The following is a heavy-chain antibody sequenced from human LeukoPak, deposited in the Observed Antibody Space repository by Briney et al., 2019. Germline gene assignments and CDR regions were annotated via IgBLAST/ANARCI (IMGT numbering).Heavy chain of an antibody. CDR2: INHSGST. Sequence: PSETLSLTCTVYGGSFSGYYWSWIRQPPGKGLEWIGEINHSGSTNYNPSLKSRVTISVDTSKNQFSLKLSSVTAADTAVYYCARHVEYSYGFRGVCDYWGQGTLVTVSS. J-gene: IGHJ4*02. V-gene: IGHV4-34*01. D-gene: IGHD5-18*01. CDR1: GGSFSGYY. CDR3: ARHVEYSYGFRGVCDY.